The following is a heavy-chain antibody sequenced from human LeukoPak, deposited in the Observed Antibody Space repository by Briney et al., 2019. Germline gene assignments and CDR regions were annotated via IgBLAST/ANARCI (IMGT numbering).Heavy chain of an antibody. CDR1: GFTFSSYA. D-gene: IGHD4-17*01. V-gene: IGHV3-30-3*01. CDR2: ISYDGSSK. Sequence: PGRSLRLSCAASGFTFSSYAMHWVRLAPGKGLEWVALISYDGSSKYYADYVKGRFTISRDNSKNALYMQMISLRPEDTAVYYCARYRGNDYGELDGAFDIWGQGTMVTVSS. CDR3: ARYRGNDYGELDGAFDI. J-gene: IGHJ3*02.